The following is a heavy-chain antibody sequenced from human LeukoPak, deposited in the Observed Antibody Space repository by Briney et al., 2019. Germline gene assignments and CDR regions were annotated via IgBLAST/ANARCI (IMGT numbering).Heavy chain of an antibody. V-gene: IGHV3-21*01. Sequence: TGGSLRLSCAASGFTFNTFNMNWVRQAPGKGLEWVSSITSGGDYIYYADSVKGRFTISRDNAKNSLYLQMNSLSAEDTAVYYCARAGPVGAMGFDYWGQGTLVTVSS. CDR1: GFTFNTFN. J-gene: IGHJ4*02. CDR3: ARAGPVGAMGFDY. CDR2: ITSGGDYI. D-gene: IGHD1-26*01.